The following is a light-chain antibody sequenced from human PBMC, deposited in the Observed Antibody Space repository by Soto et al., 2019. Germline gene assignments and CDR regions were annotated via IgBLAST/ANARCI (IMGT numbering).Light chain of an antibody. CDR1: QSVRND. CDR3: QQRTNWPPT. J-gene: IGKJ4*01. CDR2: SAS. V-gene: IGKV3-11*01. Sequence: EIVLTQSPATLSLSPGERATLSCRASQSVRNDLVWYHQKPGQAPRVLIYSASNRATGIPARFSGSGSGTDFTLTISSLEPEDFAVYYCQQRTNWPPTFGGGTKVVMK.